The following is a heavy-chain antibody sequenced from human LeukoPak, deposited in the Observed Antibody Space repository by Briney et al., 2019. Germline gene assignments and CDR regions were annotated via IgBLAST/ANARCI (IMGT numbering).Heavy chain of an antibody. V-gene: IGHV1-69*04. CDR1: GGAFSSYA. CDR3: ARGIAVAGLGVDY. Sequence: ASVRVSCKASGGAFSSYAISWVRQAPGQGLEWMGRIIPILGIANYAQKFQGRVTITADKSTSTAYMELSSLRSEDTAVYYCARGIAVAGLGVDYWGQGTLVTVSS. CDR2: IIPILGIA. J-gene: IGHJ4*02. D-gene: IGHD6-19*01.